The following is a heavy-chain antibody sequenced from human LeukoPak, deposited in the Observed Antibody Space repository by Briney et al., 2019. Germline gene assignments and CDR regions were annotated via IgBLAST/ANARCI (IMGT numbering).Heavy chain of an antibody. V-gene: IGHV4-30-2*01. Sequence: SQTLSLTCAVSGGSFSGGGYSWSWIRQPPGKGLEWIGEINHSGSTNYNPSLKSRVTISVDTSKNQFSLKLSSVTAADTAVYYCARGRWTGMVRGRLGWFDPWGQGTLVTVSS. CDR3: ARGRWTGMVRGRLGWFDP. J-gene: IGHJ5*02. CDR2: INHSGST. D-gene: IGHD3-10*01. CDR1: GGSFSGGGYS.